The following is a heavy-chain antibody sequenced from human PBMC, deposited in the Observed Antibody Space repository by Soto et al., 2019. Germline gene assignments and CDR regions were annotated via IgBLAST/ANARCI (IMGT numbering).Heavy chain of an antibody. V-gene: IGHV6-1*01. CDR2: TYYRSKWSN. Sequence: SQTLSLTCAISGDSVSRNSAAWNWLRQSPSRGLEWLGRTYYRSKWSNDYALSVKGRITINPDTSKNQFSLQLNSLTPGDTAVYYCARGYAFDIWGQGTMVTVSS. CDR3: ARGYAFDI. J-gene: IGHJ3*02. CDR1: GDSVSRNSAA.